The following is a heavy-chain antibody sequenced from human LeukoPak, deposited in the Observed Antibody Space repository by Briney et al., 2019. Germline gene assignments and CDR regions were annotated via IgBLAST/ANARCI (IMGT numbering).Heavy chain of an antibody. D-gene: IGHD3-22*01. J-gene: IGHJ4*02. CDR3: AKDTPSRYDSSGYYQGYFDY. V-gene: IGHV3-21*01. CDR1: GFTFKTYS. Sequence: GGSLRLSCVVSGFTFKTYSMNWVRQAPGKGLEWVSSISSGGTYVDYADSVKGRFTISRDNSKNTLYLQMNSLRAEDTAVYYCAKDTPSRYDSSGYYQGYFDYWGQGTLVTVSS. CDR2: ISSGGTYV.